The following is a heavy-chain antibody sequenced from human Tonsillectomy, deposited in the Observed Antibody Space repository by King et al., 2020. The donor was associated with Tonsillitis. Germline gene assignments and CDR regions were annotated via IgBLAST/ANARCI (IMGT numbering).Heavy chain of an antibody. V-gene: IGHV1-2*02. CDR3: ARGDLNMFSIDS. D-gene: IGHD2/OR15-2a*01. CDR2: INPRTGDT. J-gene: IGHJ4*02. CDR1: GYFFSDYY. Sequence: VQLVESGADLKKPGASVKVSCKASGYFFSDYYIHWVRQAPGQGLEWMGTINPRTGDTAYAQKFQGRVTVTRDTFITTTYMELSRLRSDDAALYYCARGDLNMFSIDSWGQGSLVTVSS.